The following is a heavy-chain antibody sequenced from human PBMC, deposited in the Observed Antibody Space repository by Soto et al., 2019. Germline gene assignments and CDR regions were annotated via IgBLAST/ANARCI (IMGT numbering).Heavy chain of an antibody. D-gene: IGHD4-4*01. CDR1: GGSFSGYY. Sequence: SETLSLTCAVYGGSFSGYYWSWIRQPPGKGLEWIGYIYHSGSTKYKPSLKSRVTISVDTSKNQFSLKVTSATAADTAVYYCARHSNRNYGLYYLDYWGLGALVTVSS. V-gene: IGHV4-34*01. J-gene: IGHJ4*02. CDR2: IYHSGST. CDR3: ARHSNRNYGLYYLDY.